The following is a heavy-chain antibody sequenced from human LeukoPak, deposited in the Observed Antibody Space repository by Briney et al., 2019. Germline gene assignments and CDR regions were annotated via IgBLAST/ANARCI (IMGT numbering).Heavy chain of an antibody. CDR3: AREGLGNYLRTFQY. J-gene: IGHJ4*02. CDR2: ITGSGTTI. D-gene: IGHD1-7*01. V-gene: IGHV3-23*01. CDR1: GFIFSSYV. Sequence: PGGSLRLSCAASGFIFSSYVMNWVRQAPGKGLEWVSSITGSGTTISYADPVKGRFTISRDNSKNTLYLQMSDLRVEDTAVYYCAREGLGNYLRTFQYWGRGTLLTVSS.